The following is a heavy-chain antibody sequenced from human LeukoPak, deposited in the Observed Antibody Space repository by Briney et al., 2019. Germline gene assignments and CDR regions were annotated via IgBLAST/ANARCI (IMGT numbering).Heavy chain of an antibody. Sequence: ASVKVSCKASGYTFTSYYMHWVRQAPGQGLEWMGIINPSSGSTSYAQKFQGRVTMTRDTSTSTVYMELSSLRSEDTAVYYCARDLQMNYYDSSGYYYHDAFDIWGQGTMVTVSS. V-gene: IGHV1-46*01. CDR3: ARDLQMNYYDSSGYYYHDAFDI. J-gene: IGHJ3*02. CDR1: GYTFTSYY. D-gene: IGHD3-22*01. CDR2: INPSSGST.